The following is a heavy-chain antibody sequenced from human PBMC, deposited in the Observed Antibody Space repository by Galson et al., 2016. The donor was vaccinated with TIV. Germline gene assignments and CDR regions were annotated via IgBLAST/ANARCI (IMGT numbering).Heavy chain of an antibody. J-gene: IGHJ4*02. CDR2: IYYNNEK. Sequence: PALVKPTQTLTLTCTFSEFSLSSSGVGVGWIRQPPGKALEWLALIYYNNEKRYSPSLNNRLTITRDTSKNQAVLTMTNMGAVDRGTYYCARYFYGSGSSSHFDYWGQGTLVTVSS. CDR3: ARYFYGSGSSSHFDY. V-gene: IGHV2-5*01. CDR1: EFSLSSSGVG. D-gene: IGHD3-10*01.